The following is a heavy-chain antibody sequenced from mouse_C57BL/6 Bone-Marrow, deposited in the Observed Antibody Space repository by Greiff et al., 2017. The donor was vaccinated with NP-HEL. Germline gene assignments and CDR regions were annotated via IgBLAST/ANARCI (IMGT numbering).Heavy chain of an antibody. J-gene: IGHJ4*01. D-gene: IGHD1-1*01. CDR2: ISGGGGNT. CDR3: ARQGLRYAMDY. V-gene: IGHV5-9*01. CDR1: GFTFSSYT. Sequence: EVKVVESGGGLVKPGGSLKLSCAASGFTFSSYTMSWVRQTPEKRLEWVATISGGGGNTYYPDSVKGRFTISRDNAKNTLYLQMSSLRSEDTALYYCARQGLRYAMDYWGQGTSVTVSS.